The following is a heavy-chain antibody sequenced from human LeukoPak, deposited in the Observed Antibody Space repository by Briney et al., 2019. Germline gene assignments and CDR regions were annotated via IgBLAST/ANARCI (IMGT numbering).Heavy chain of an antibody. V-gene: IGHV3-74*01. CDR3: ARDPLSSHFDWFHGVNWFDP. Sequence: GGSLRLSCAVSGFTSSSYWMHWVRQAPGEGLVWVSRSSTDGSRTSYADSVKGRFTISRDNAKNKLYLQMNSLRAEDTAVYYCARDPLSSHFDWFHGVNWFDPWGQGTLVTVSS. CDR1: GFTSSSYW. CDR2: SSTDGSRT. D-gene: IGHD3-9*01. J-gene: IGHJ5*02.